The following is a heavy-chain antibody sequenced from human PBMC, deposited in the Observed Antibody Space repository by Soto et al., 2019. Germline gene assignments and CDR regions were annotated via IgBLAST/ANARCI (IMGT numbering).Heavy chain of an antibody. CDR1: GGSFSGYY. D-gene: IGHD2-15*01. V-gene: IGHV4-34*01. CDR3: AREYCSGGSCYLNYYYYMDV. J-gene: IGHJ6*03. CDR2: INHSGRT. Sequence: SETLSLTCAVYGGSFSGYYWSWIRQPPGKGLEWIGEINHSGRTNYNPSLKSRVTISVDTSKNQFSLKLSSVTAADTAVYYCAREYCSGGSCYLNYYYYMDVWGKGTTVTVSS.